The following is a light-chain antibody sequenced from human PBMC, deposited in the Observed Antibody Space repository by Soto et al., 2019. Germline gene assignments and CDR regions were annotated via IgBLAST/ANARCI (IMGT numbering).Light chain of an antibody. CDR3: QEYNNWPRT. CDR1: QSVSRN. CDR2: GAS. Sequence: EMVMTQSPGTLSAPPGERATLSCRASQSVSRNLAWYQQKPGQAPRLLIYGASTRATGIPARFSGSGSGTKFTLTISSLQSEDFAVYYCQEYNNWPRTFGQGTKV. J-gene: IGKJ1*01. V-gene: IGKV3-15*01.